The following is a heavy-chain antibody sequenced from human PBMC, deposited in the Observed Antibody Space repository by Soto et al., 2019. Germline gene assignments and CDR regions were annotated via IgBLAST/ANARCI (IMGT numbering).Heavy chain of an antibody. J-gene: IGHJ6*02. D-gene: IGHD5-12*01. CDR3: AIVAGVEMATITYYYGMDV. CDR2: ISSSSSYI. Sequence: EVQLVESGGGLVKPGGSLRLSCAASGFTFSSYSMNWVRQAPGKGLEWVSSISSSSSYIYYADSVKGRFTISRDNAKNSLYLQMNSLRAEDTAVYYCAIVAGVEMATITYYYGMDVWGQGTTVTVSS. V-gene: IGHV3-21*01. CDR1: GFTFSSYS.